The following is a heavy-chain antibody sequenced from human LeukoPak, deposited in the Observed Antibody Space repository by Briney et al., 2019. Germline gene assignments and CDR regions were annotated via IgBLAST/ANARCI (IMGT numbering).Heavy chain of an antibody. CDR2: INHSGST. Sequence: SETLSLTCAVYGGSFSGYYWSWIRQPPGKGLEWIGEINHSGSTNYNPSLKSRVTISVDTSKNQFSLKLGSVTAADTAVYYCARGLRDYVFDYWGQGTLVTVSS. D-gene: IGHD4-17*01. J-gene: IGHJ4*02. CDR1: GGSFSGYY. V-gene: IGHV4-34*01. CDR3: ARGLRDYVFDY.